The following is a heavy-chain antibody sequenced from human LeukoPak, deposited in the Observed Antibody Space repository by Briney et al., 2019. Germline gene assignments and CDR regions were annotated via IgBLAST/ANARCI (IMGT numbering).Heavy chain of an antibody. V-gene: IGHV4-31*03. Sequence: PSETLYLTCTVPGGSISSGAYYWSWIRQLPGKGLEWIGYGYFRGNTFYNPSLKSRVTISVDTSNNQFSLKLSSVTAADTAVYYCARDSGSGSHRGPIGYWFDPWGQGTLVTVSS. J-gene: IGHJ5*02. CDR1: GGSISSGAYY. CDR3: ARDSGSGSHRGPIGYWFDP. CDR2: GYFRGNT. D-gene: IGHD3-10*01.